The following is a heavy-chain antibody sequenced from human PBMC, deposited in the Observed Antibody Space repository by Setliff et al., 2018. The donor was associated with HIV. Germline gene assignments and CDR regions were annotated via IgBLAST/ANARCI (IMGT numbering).Heavy chain of an antibody. Sequence: GESLKISCKAVDYTFTTYWIGWVRQMPGEGLEWMGIIYPEDSNIKYNPSFQNQVTISTDKSISTAYLQVHNLKASDTATYYCARRDGRSMNAFEIWGPGTMVTVS. J-gene: IGHJ3*02. V-gene: IGHV5-51*01. CDR2: IYPEDSNI. CDR1: DYTFTTYW. D-gene: IGHD6-13*01. CDR3: ARRDGRSMNAFEI.